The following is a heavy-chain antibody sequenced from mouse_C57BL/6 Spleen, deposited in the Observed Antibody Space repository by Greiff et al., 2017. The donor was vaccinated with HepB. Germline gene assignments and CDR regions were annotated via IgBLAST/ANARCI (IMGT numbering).Heavy chain of an antibody. CDR3: ARGNWEGFAY. J-gene: IGHJ3*01. CDR2: IHPNSGST. D-gene: IGHD4-1*01. CDR1: GYTFTSYW. Sequence: QVQLKQPGAELVKPGASVKLSCKASGYTFTSYWMHWVKQRPGQGLEWIGMIHPNSGSTNYNEKFKSKATLTVDKSSSTAYMQLSSLTSEDSAVYYCARGNWEGFAYWGQGTLVTVSA. V-gene: IGHV1-64*01.